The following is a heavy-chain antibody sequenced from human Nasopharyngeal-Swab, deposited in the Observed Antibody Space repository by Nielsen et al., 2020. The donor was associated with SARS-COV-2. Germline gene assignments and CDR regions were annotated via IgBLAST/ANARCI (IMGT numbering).Heavy chain of an antibody. Sequence: ESLKISCAASGFTFSSYSMNWVRQAPGKGMELVSSISSSSSYIYYADSVKGRLTISRDNAKNSLYLQMNSLRAEDTAVYYCASKAYSSGWTVDYYGIDVWGQGTTVTVSS. D-gene: IGHD6-19*01. J-gene: IGHJ6*02. V-gene: IGHV3-21*03. CDR1: GFTFSSYS. CDR2: ISSSSSYI. CDR3: ASKAYSSGWTVDYYGIDV.